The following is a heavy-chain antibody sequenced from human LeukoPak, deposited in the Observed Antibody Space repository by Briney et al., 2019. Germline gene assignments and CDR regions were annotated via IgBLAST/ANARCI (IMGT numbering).Heavy chain of an antibody. J-gene: IGHJ4*02. V-gene: IGHV3-30-3*01. CDR2: ISYDGSNK. CDR3: ARGLATIAY. D-gene: IGHD5-24*01. CDR1: GFTFSSYA. Sequence: GRSLRLSCAASGFTFSSYAMHWVRQAPGKGLEWVAVISYDGSNKYYADSVKGRFTISRDNSKNTLYLQMNSLRAEDTAVYYCARGLATIAYWGQGTLVTASS.